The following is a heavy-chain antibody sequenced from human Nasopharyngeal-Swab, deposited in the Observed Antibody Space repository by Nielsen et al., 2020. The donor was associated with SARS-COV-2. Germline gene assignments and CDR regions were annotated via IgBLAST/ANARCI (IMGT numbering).Heavy chain of an antibody. CDR1: GFTFSDYY. CDR2: ISSSSSYT. V-gene: IGHV3-11*06. CDR3: ARGGSSFFDY. J-gene: IGHJ4*02. D-gene: IGHD6-6*01. Sequence: GGSLRLSCAASGFTFSDYYMSWIRQAPGKGLEWVSYISSSSSYTNYADSVKGRFTISRDNAKNSLYLQMNSLRAENTAVYYCARGGSSFFDYWGQGTLVTVSS.